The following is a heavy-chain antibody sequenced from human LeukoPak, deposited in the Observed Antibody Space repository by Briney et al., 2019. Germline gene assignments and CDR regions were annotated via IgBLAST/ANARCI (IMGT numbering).Heavy chain of an antibody. V-gene: IGHV3-23*01. Sequence: QSGGSLRLSCAASGFTFSTYAMTWVRQAPGKGLEWVSTISGGRTTYYADSVKGRFTVSRDNSKNTLYVQMDSLRAEDTAVYYCAKRGYTYGGHFDYWGQGALVTVSS. CDR2: ISGGRTT. J-gene: IGHJ4*02. CDR1: GFTFSTYA. D-gene: IGHD5-18*01. CDR3: AKRGYTYGGHFDY.